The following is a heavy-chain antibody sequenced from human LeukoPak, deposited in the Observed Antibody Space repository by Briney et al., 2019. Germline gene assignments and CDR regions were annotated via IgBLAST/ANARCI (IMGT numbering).Heavy chain of an antibody. CDR3: ARDRRIAVAGQFYYYGMDV. D-gene: IGHD6-19*01. J-gene: IGHJ6*04. CDR1: GGSVSSGSYY. CDR2: IYYSGST. V-gene: IGHV4-61*01. Sequence: SETLSLTCTVSGGSVSSGSYYWSWIRQLPGKGLEWIGYIYYSGSTNYNPSLKSRVTISVDTSKNQFSLKLSSVTAADTAVYYCARDRRIAVAGQFYYYGMDVWGKGTTVTVSS.